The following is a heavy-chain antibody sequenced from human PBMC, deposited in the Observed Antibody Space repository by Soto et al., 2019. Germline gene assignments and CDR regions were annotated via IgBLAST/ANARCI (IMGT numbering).Heavy chain of an antibody. CDR1: GFIFSNYE. J-gene: IGHJ4*01. CDR3: ANLRVATSKDY. D-gene: IGHD5-12*01. V-gene: IGHV3-48*03. Sequence: GGSLRVSCAASGFIFSNYEMNWVRQAPGKGLEWVSYISNSGNTIYYADSVKGRFIISRDNAKSSLYLQMNSLRAEDTAVYYCANLRVATSKDYWGHGTPVTVSS. CDR2: ISNSGNTI.